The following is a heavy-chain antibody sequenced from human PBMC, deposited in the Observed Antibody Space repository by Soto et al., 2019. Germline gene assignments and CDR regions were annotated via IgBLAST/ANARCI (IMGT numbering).Heavy chain of an antibody. CDR1: GFTFSSYS. J-gene: IGHJ6*02. CDR2: ISGSGGST. Sequence: EVQLVESGGGLVKPGGSLRLSCAASGFTFSSYSMNWVRQAPGKGLEWVSAISGSGGSTYYADSVKGRFTISRDNSKNTLYLQMNSLRAEDTAVYYCAKDRPAAMNLLYYYYGMDVWGQGTTVTVSS. CDR3: AKDRPAAMNLLYYYYGMDV. D-gene: IGHD2-2*01. V-gene: IGHV3-23*04.